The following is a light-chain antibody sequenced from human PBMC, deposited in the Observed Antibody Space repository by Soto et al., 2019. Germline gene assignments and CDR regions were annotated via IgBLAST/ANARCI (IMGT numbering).Light chain of an antibody. CDR3: QQLKSYPQIT. Sequence: IQLTQSPSSLSASVGDRVTITCRASQDIRTFLACYQQNPGKAPKLLIFAASTLQSGVPSRFSGSGSGTDFTLTSSSLQPEDFAAYYCQQLKSYPQITFGQGTRLEIK. CDR2: AAS. CDR1: QDIRTF. J-gene: IGKJ5*01. V-gene: IGKV1-9*01.